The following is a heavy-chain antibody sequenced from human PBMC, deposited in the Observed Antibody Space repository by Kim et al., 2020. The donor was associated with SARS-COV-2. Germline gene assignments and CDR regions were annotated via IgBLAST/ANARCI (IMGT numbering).Heavy chain of an antibody. CDR1: GEYLSGFY. J-gene: IGHJ6*03. V-gene: IGHV4-34*01. D-gene: IGHD2-15*01. CDR3: ARTLSAVGGYYYYMDV. CDR2: INHNGIT. Sequence: SETLSLTCAVSGEYLSGFYWSWIRQSPGTGLEWIGKINHNGITNSNPSLKSRVTISIDTSENQISLKMSSVTAADSAVYYCARTLSAVGGYYYYMDVWGTGTTVTVSS.